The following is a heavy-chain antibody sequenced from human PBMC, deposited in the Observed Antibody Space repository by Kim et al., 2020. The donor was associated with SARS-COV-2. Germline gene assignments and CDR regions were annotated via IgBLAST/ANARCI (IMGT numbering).Heavy chain of an antibody. D-gene: IGHD5-18*01. CDR3: AKRRRDTATVAGADS. J-gene: IGHJ4*02. V-gene: IGHV3-23*01. Sequence: EAVKVRFTISRDNSKNTQYLQMNSLRAGDTAGYYCAKRRRDTATVAGADSWGQGTLVTVSS.